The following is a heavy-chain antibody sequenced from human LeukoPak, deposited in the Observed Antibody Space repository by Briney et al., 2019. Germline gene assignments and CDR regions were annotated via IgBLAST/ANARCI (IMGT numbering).Heavy chain of an antibody. CDR2: IYPADSDT. V-gene: IGHV5-51*01. Sequence: GEFLKISCKGSGYSFTSYWIGWVRPLPGKGLEWMGIIYPADSDTRYSPSFQGQVTISADKSLNTAYLQWNSLEASDTAMYYCARTTVSTTYFDYWGQGSLVTVSS. J-gene: IGHJ4*02. CDR3: ARTTVSTTYFDY. D-gene: IGHD4-17*01. CDR1: GYSFTSYW.